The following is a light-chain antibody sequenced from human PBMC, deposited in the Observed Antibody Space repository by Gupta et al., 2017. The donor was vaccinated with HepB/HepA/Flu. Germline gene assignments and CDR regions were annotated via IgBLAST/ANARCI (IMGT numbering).Light chain of an antibody. CDR2: GDG. CDR1: NIETKS. CDR3: QVWDNGRVV. Sequence: SYVLTQPPAVSVAPGTTASITCGGDNIETKSVHWYQQKPGQAPVLGVYGDGDRPSGIPRRFSDSNSGDTATLTISRVEAGDEADYYCQVWDNGRVVFGGGTKLTVL. J-gene: IGLJ2*01. V-gene: IGLV3-21*03.